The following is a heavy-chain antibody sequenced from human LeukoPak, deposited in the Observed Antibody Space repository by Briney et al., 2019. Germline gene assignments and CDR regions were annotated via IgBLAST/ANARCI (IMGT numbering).Heavy chain of an antibody. D-gene: IGHD4-11*01. V-gene: IGHV3-74*01. CDR3: ARVRDDYTYFDC. Sequence: EPLRLSCAASGFTFSSYWMHWVRQAPGKGLMWVSRINTDGSRTTHADSVRGRFTISRGNAKSTPYLQMNSLRAEDTAVYYCARVRDDYTYFDCWGQGTLVTVSS. CDR1: GFTFSSYW. J-gene: IGHJ4*02. CDR2: INTDGSRT.